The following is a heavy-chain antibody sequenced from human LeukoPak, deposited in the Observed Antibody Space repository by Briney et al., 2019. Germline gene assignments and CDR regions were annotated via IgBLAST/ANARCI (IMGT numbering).Heavy chain of an antibody. CDR3: AKEASGHISDYIDY. Sequence: GGSLRLSCAASRFTFSGYAMSWVRQAPGRGLEWVSAITGSGSNTYYADSVRGRFTISRDNSKNTLYLQMNSLRADDTAVYYCAKEASGHISDYIDYWGQGTLVTVSS. CDR2: ITGSGSNT. D-gene: IGHD5-12*01. CDR1: RFTFSGYA. V-gene: IGHV3-23*01. J-gene: IGHJ4*02.